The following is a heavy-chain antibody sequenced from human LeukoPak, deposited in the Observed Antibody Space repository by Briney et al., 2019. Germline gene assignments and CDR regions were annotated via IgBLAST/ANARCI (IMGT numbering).Heavy chain of an antibody. J-gene: IGHJ4*02. D-gene: IGHD2-2*01. CDR3: ARDRFHTNEGFDD. Sequence: GGSLRLSCAASGFTFSSYGMHWVRQPQGEGLEWVAVISYDGSKKSSAESVKGRFTISRDNSKNTLYLQMNSLRPEDTALYYCARDRFHTNEGFDDWGQGTLVTVSS. CDR1: GFTFSSYG. CDR2: ISYDGSKK. V-gene: IGHV3-30*03.